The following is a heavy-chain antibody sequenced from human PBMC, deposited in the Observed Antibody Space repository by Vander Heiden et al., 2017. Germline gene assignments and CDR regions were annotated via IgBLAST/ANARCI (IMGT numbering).Heavy chain of an antibody. V-gene: IGHV3-21*01. D-gene: IGHD6-19*01. CDR3: ARDGAVAGGEDY. J-gene: IGHJ4*02. CDR2: ISSSSSYI. Sequence: EVQLVESGGGLIKPAGSLSISGAGSGFTFGSYSMNWVRQAPGKGLEWVSSISSSSSYIYYADSVKGRFTISRDNAKNSLYLQMNSLRAEDTAVYYCARDGAVAGGEDYWGQGTLVTVSS. CDR1: GFTFGSYS.